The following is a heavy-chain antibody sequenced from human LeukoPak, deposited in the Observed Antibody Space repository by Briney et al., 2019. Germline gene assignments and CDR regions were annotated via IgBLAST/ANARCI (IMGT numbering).Heavy chain of an antibody. CDR1: GYTFTSYY. J-gene: IGHJ6*03. V-gene: IGHV1-46*01. CDR3: ARGRSGWDKKNYYYYMDV. Sequence: ASVKVSCKASGYTFTSYYMHWVRQAPGQGLEWMGIINPSGGSTSYAQKFQGRVTMTRDTSTSTVYVELSSLRSEDTAVYYCARGRSGWDKKNYYYYMDVWGKGTTVTVSS. CDR2: INPSGGST. D-gene: IGHD6-19*01.